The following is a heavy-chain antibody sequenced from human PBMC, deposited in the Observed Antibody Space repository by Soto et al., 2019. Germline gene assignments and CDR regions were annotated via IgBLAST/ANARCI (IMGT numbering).Heavy chain of an antibody. CDR2: IGVGSGNT. V-gene: IGHV1-58*01. Sequence: GPEVKKPGTSVKVSCKTSGFTFTSSAVQWVRQARGQGLEWIGWIGVGSGNTNYAQKFQERVTITRDMSTSTAYMELSSLRSEDTAVYYCAALEMNHYFDYWGQGTLVTVSS. CDR3: AALEMNHYFDY. CDR1: GFTFTSSA. J-gene: IGHJ4*02.